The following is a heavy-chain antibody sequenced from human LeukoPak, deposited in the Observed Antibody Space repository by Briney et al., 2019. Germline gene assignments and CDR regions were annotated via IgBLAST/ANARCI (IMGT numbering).Heavy chain of an antibody. D-gene: IGHD3-22*01. CDR2: IKQDGSEK. V-gene: IGHV3-7*03. Sequence: GGSLRLSCAASGFTFSSYWMSWVRQAPGKGLEWVANIKQDGSEKYYVDSVKGRFTISRDNAKNSLYLQMNSLRAEDTAVYYCAKSWENTYYYDSSGYYYFDYWGQGTLVTVSS. J-gene: IGHJ4*02. CDR1: GFTFSSYW. CDR3: AKSWENTYYYDSSGYYYFDY.